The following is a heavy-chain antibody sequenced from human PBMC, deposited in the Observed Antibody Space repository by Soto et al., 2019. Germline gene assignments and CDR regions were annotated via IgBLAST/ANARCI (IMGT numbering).Heavy chain of an antibody. CDR1: GGSISSGDYY. CDR3: AREGYCSGGSCVHVAKGWFDP. Sequence: SETLSLTCTVSGGSISSGDYYWSWIRQPPGKGLEWIGYIYYSGSTYYNPSLKSRVTISVDTSKNQFSLKLSSVTAADTAVYYCAREGYCSGGSCVHVAKGWFDPWGQGTLVTVSS. CDR2: IYYSGST. V-gene: IGHV4-30-4*01. D-gene: IGHD2-15*01. J-gene: IGHJ5*02.